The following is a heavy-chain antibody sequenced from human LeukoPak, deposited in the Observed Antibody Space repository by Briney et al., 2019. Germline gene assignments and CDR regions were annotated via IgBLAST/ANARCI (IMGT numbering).Heavy chain of an antibody. D-gene: IGHD5-18*01. CDR2: IYYSGST. V-gene: IGHV4-39*07. J-gene: IGHJ4*02. CDR1: GDSMSSSNYY. Sequence: SETLSLTCTVSGDSMSSSNYYWAWIRQPPGKGLEWIGTIYYSGSTYYNPSLKSRVTISVDTSKNQFSLKLSSVTAADTAVYYCATQGGDTALDYWGQGTLVTVSS. CDR3: ATQGGDTALDY.